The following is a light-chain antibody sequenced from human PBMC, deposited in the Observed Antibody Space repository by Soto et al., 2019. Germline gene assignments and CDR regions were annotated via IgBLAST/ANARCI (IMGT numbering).Light chain of an antibody. CDR3: SSYTSSGYV. Sequence: QSALTQPASVSGSPGQSITLSCLRTRSDVRGYNNVSWYQQHPVKAPKLMIYEVSHRPSGVSNRFSGSKSGNTASLTISRLQGEDEADYYCSSYTSSGYVLGSGTKGTV. CDR1: RSDVRGYNN. V-gene: IGLV2-14*01. J-gene: IGLJ1*01. CDR2: EVS.